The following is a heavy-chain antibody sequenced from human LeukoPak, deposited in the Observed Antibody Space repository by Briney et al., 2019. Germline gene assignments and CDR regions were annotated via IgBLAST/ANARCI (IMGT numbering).Heavy chain of an antibody. CDR3: AREGGAVTPAY. CDR1: GYTFTDYY. Sequence: ASVKVSCKASGYTFTDYYIHWVRQAPGRGLEWMGRIIPILGIANYAQKFQGRVTITADKSTSTAYMELSSLRSEDTAVYYCAREGGAVTPAYWGQGTLVTVSS. V-gene: IGHV1-69*04. CDR2: IIPILGIA. J-gene: IGHJ4*02. D-gene: IGHD4-17*01.